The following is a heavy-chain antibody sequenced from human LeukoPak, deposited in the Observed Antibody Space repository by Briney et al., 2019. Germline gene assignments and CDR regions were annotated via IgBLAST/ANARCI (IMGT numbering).Heavy chain of an antibody. CDR3: ASLYCSGGICYSGLGSADY. CDR1: GGSISNYH. Sequence: SETLSLTCSISGGSISNYHWSWIRRPPGKGLEWIGYISYSGSTNYNPSLKSRVTISVDTSKNQFSLKLSSVTAADTAVYFCASLYCSGGICYSGLGSADYWGRGTLVTVSS. D-gene: IGHD2-15*01. J-gene: IGHJ4*02. CDR2: ISYSGST. V-gene: IGHV4-59*08.